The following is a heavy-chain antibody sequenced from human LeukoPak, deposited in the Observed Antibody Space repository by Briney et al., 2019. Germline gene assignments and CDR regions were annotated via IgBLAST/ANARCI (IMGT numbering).Heavy chain of an antibody. CDR3: ARERSYGSGEAVGY. CDR1: GGAFSSYA. D-gene: IGHD3-10*01. V-gene: IGHV1-69*05. Sequence: SVKVSCKASGGAFSSYAISWVRQAPGQGLEWMGRIIPIFGTANYAQKFQGRVTITTDESTSTAYMELSSLRSEDTAVYYCARERSYGSGEAVGYWGQGTLVTVSS. J-gene: IGHJ4*02. CDR2: IIPIFGTA.